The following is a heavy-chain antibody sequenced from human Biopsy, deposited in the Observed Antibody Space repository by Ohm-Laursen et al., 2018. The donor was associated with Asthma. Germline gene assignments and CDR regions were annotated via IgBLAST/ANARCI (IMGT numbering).Heavy chain of an antibody. D-gene: IGHD3-22*01. V-gene: IGHV4-30-2*01. J-gene: IGHJ6*02. CDR3: ARMITMIQAANYYSYAMDV. CDR1: GDSINSGGFS. Sequence: SQTLSLTCAVSGDSINSGGFSWDLIPQPPGKGLGWIAYLFHTGPTHHNPSLKSRVTISVDRSKRQFSLKVNSVTAADTAVYYCARMITMIQAANYYSYAMDVWGQGTTVTVSS. CDR2: LFHTGPT.